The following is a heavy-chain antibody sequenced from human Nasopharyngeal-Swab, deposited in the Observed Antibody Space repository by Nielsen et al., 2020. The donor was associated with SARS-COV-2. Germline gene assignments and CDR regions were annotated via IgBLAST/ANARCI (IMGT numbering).Heavy chain of an antibody. Sequence: ASVKVSCKASEYTINNYYIHWVRQSPGQGLEWMGIMIPGGGGTNYAQNFQGRVTITRDTSTSTVSMELSSLRFEDTAVYYCVFYNYPFDYWGQGTRVTVAS. V-gene: IGHV1-46*02. D-gene: IGHD5-24*01. J-gene: IGHJ4*02. CDR3: VFYNYPFDY. CDR1: EYTINNYY. CDR2: MIPGGGGT.